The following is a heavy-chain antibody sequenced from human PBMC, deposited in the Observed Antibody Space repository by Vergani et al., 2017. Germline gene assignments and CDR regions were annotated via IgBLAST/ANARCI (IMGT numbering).Heavy chain of an antibody. D-gene: IGHD3-3*01. V-gene: IGHV3-23*01. J-gene: IGHJ3*02. CDR1: GFTFSSYA. CDR2: ISGSGGST. Sequence: EVQLLESGGGLVQPGGSLRLSCAASGFTFSSYAMSWVRQAPGKGLEWVSAISGSGGSTYYADSVKGRFTISRDNSKNTLYLQMISLRAEDTAVYYCAKGLDSNYDFWSGYYRWDAFDIWGQGTMVTVSS. CDR3: AKGLDSNYDFWSGYYRWDAFDI.